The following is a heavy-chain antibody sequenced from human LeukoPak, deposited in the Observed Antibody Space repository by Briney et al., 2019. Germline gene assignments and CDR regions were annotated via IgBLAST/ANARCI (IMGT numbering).Heavy chain of an antibody. D-gene: IGHD2-2*02. J-gene: IGHJ4*02. V-gene: IGHV1-8*01. CDR2: MNPNSGNT. Sequence: ASVKVSCKASGYTFTSYDINWVRQATGQGLEWMGWMNPNSGNTGYAQKFQGRVTMTRNTSISTAYMELSSLRSEDTAVYYCARYPCSSTSCYRSYYFDYWGQGTLVTVSS. CDR1: GYTFTSYD. CDR3: ARYPCSSTSCYRSYYFDY.